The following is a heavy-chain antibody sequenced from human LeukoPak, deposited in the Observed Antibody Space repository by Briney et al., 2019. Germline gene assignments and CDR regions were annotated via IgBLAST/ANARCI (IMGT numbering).Heavy chain of an antibody. D-gene: IGHD3-3*01. CDR3: ARGGRWSGHDY. CDR2: IYYSGST. Sequence: PSETLSLTCTVSGGSISSYYWSWIRQPPGKGLEWIGYIYYSGSTNYNPSLKSRVTISVDTSKNQFSLYLNSVTAADTAVYYCARGGRWSGHDYWGQGTLVTVSS. V-gene: IGHV4-59*13. CDR1: GGSISSYY. J-gene: IGHJ4*02.